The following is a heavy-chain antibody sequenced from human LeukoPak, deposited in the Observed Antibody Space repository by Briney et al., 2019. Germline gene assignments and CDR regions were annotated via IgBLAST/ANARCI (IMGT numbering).Heavy chain of an antibody. Sequence: GGSLRLSCAASGFTFSNYAMHWVRQAPGKGLEWVSLISGDGGSTYYADSVKGRFTISRDNSKNSLYLQMNSLRTEDTALYYCAKADRYYYDSSGYTDWGQGTLVTVSS. J-gene: IGHJ4*02. CDR2: ISGDGGST. V-gene: IGHV3-43*02. D-gene: IGHD3-22*01. CDR1: GFTFSNYA. CDR3: AKADRYYYDSSGYTD.